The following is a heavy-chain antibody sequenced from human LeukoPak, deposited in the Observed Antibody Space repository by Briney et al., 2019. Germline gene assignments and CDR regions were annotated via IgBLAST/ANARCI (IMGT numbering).Heavy chain of an antibody. Sequence: ASVKVSCKASGYTFTTYGISWVRQATGQGLEWMGWMNPNSGNTGYAQKFQGRVTMTRNTSISTAYMELSSLRSEDTAVYYCALSPSAYYYGSGSYYNHWGQGTLVTVSS. D-gene: IGHD3-10*01. CDR3: ALSPSAYYYGSGSYYNH. CDR2: MNPNSGNT. V-gene: IGHV1-8*02. J-gene: IGHJ5*02. CDR1: GYTFTTYG.